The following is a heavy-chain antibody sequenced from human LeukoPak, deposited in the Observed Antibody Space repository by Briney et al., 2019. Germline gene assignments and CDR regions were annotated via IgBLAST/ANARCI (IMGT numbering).Heavy chain of an antibody. CDR3: AKDISPYFVNWFDP. V-gene: IGHV3-30*02. CDR2: IRYDGSNK. CDR1: GFTFSSYG. Sequence: GGSLRLSCAASGFTFSSYGMHWVRQAPGKGLEWVAFIRYDGSNKYYADSVKGRFTISRDNSKNTLYLQMNSLRAEDTAVYYCAKDISPYFVNWFDPRGQGTLVTVSS. D-gene: IGHD2-21*01. J-gene: IGHJ5*02.